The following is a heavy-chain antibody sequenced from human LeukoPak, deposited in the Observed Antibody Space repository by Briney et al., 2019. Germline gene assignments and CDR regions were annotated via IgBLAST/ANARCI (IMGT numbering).Heavy chain of an antibody. CDR3: AGIKGYYGSGTFDY. V-gene: IGHV1-69*06. CDR1: GGTFSSYA. CDR2: IIPIFGTA. D-gene: IGHD3-10*01. Sequence: SVKVSCKASGGTFSSYAISWVRQAPGQGLEWMGGIIPIFGTANYAQKFQGRVTITADKSTSTAYMELSSLRSEDTAVYYCAGIKGYYGSGTFDYWGQGTLVPVSS. J-gene: IGHJ4*02.